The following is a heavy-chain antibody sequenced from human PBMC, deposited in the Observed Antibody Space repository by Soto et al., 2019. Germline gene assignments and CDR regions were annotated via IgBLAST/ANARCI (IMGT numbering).Heavy chain of an antibody. CDR1: GGSISSYY. Sequence: QVQLQESGPGLVKPSETLSLTCTVSGGSISSYYWSWIRQPPGKGLEWIGYIYYSGSTNYNPSLKLRVTPPVDTPKNPFSLKLSSVTAADTAVYYCARVYGDYLDYWGQGTLVSVSS. D-gene: IGHD4-17*01. CDR2: IYYSGST. V-gene: IGHV4-59*01. J-gene: IGHJ4*02. CDR3: ARVYGDYLDY.